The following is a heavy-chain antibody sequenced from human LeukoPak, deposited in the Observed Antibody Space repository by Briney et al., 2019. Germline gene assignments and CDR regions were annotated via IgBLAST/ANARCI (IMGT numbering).Heavy chain of an antibody. CDR2: ISSSSSYI. V-gene: IGHV3-21*01. CDR1: GFTFDDYA. D-gene: IGHD2-15*01. J-gene: IGHJ2*01. Sequence: PGGSLRLSCAASGFTFDDYAMHWVRHAPGKGLEWVSSISSSSSYIYYADSVKGRFTISRDNAKNSLYLQMNSLRAEDTAVYYCARDTPVPGWSQPYWYFDLWGRGTLVTVSS. CDR3: ARDTPVPGWSQPYWYFDL.